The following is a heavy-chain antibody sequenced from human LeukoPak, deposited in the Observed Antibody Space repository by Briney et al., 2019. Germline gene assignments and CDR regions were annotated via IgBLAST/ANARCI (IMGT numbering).Heavy chain of an antibody. J-gene: IGHJ4*02. CDR3: ARQWPTAFDY. Sequence: SETLSLTCAVSGVSISGSYYYWGWIRQPPGKGLEWIGNIYYSGSTYYNPSLKSRVTISVDTSKNQFSLKLRSVTAADTAVYYCARQWPTAFDYWGQGTLVTVSS. CDR1: GVSISGSYYY. CDR2: IYYSGST. D-gene: IGHD1-26*01. V-gene: IGHV4-39*01.